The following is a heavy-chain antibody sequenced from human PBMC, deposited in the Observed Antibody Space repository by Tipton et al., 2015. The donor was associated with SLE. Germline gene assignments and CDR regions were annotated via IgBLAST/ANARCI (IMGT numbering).Heavy chain of an antibody. CDR1: GFTFSDFR. CDR3: ARTTEYDY. J-gene: IGHJ4*02. V-gene: IGHV3-21*01. CDR2: ITSSGRHTST. Sequence: GSLRLSCAASGFTFSDFRMNWVRQAPGKGLEWVASITSSGRHTSTYYADSVEGRFSISRDNAKNTLYLQMNSLRVDDTALYYCARTTEYDYWGQGTQVTVSS. D-gene: IGHD1-14*01.